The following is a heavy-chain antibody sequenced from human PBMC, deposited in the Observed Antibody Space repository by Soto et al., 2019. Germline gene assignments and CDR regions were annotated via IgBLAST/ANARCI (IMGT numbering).Heavy chain of an antibody. CDR1: GGSINNYF. Sequence: QVQLQESGPGLVKPSETLSLTCTVSGGSINNYFWSWIRQPPGKGLEWIGYIYYSGNTNYNPSLNSRVTISVDTSEKQFSLKLSSVPAADTAVYYCARDLAAAGTPLFDFWGQGTLVTVSS. J-gene: IGHJ4*02. CDR3: ARDLAAAGTPLFDF. V-gene: IGHV4-59*01. D-gene: IGHD6-13*01. CDR2: IYYSGNT.